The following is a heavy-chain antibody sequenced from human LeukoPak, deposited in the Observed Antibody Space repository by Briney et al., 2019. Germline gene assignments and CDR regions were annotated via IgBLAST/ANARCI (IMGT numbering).Heavy chain of an antibody. D-gene: IGHD5-12*01. CDR3: ATGEYSGYDYDY. V-gene: IGHV1-3*01. CDR1: GYTFTSYA. CDR2: INAGNGNT. J-gene: IGHJ4*02. Sequence: APVKVSCKASGYTFTSYAMNWVRQAPGQGLEWMGWINAGNGNTKYSQKFQGRVTITRDTSASTAYMELSSLRSEDTAVYYCATGEYSGYDYDYWGQGTLVTVSS.